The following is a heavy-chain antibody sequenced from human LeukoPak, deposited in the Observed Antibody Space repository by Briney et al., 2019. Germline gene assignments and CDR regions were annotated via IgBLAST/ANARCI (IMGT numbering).Heavy chain of an antibody. CDR2: ISSSGSTI. V-gene: IGHV3-11*01. CDR1: GFTFSDYF. CDR3: AREDRITIFGVDNYGMDV. Sequence: PGGSLRLSCAASGFTFSDYFMTWIRQAPGKGLEWLSYISSSGSTIYYADSVKGRFTISRDNAKNSLYLQMNSLRAEDTAVYYCAREDRITIFGVDNYGMDVWGQGTTVTVSS. D-gene: IGHD3-3*01. J-gene: IGHJ6*02.